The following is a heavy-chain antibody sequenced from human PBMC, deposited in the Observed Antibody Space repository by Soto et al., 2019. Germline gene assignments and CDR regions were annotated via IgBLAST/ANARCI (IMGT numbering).Heavy chain of an antibody. CDR1: GGTFSSYA. J-gene: IGHJ3*02. CDR3: ARDPDEYSKATIGGAFDI. Sequence: GASVKVSCKASGGTFSSYAISWVRQAPGQGLEWMGGIIPIFGTANYAQKFQGRVTITADESTSTAYMELSSLRSEDTAVYYCARDPDEYSKATIGGAFDIWGQGTMVTVSS. D-gene: IGHD6-6*01. V-gene: IGHV1-69*13. CDR2: IIPIFGTA.